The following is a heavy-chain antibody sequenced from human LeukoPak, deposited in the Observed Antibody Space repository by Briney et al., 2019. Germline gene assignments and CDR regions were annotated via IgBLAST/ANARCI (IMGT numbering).Heavy chain of an antibody. CDR2: FDPEDDET. V-gene: IGHV1-24*01. J-gene: IGHJ4*02. CDR1: VCTLIHQP. Sequence: ASVKVGFQHAVCTLIHQPLYALGATPGKGLEWMGGFDPEDDETIYAQKFQGRVTMTEDTSTDTAYVHLSSLSGEDKAVYYCQSRVSLYYGMRHLKAPHCWGQRTLVTVSS. CDR3: QSRVSLYYGMRHLKAPHC. D-gene: IGHD3-10*01.